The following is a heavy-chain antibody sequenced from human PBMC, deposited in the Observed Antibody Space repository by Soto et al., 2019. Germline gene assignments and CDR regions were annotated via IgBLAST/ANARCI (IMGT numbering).Heavy chain of an antibody. J-gene: IGHJ6*02. CDR1: GGSISSSSYY. Sequence: PSETLSLTCTVSGGSISSSSYYWSWIRQPPGKGLEWIGYIYYTGTTIYSPSLDRRVTLSVDRAKDQVSLKLTSVTPADTAVYYCARHPTIARFENGLDVWGQGTMVTVSS. CDR3: ARHPTIARFENGLDV. CDR2: IYYTGTT. V-gene: IGHV4-61*05. D-gene: IGHD1-1*01.